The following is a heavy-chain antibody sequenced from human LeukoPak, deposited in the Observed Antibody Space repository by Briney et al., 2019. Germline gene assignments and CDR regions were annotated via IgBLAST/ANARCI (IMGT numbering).Heavy chain of an antibody. J-gene: IGHJ4*02. CDR2: IIPIFGTA. CDR1: GGTFSSYA. Sequence: ASVKVSCKASGGTFSSYAISWVRQAPGQGLEWMGGIIPIFGTANYAQKFQGRVTITADESTSTAYMELSSLRSEDTAVYHCARSMRDGYNPGYFDYWGQGTLVTVSS. CDR3: ARSMRDGYNPGYFDY. D-gene: IGHD5-24*01. V-gene: IGHV1-69*13.